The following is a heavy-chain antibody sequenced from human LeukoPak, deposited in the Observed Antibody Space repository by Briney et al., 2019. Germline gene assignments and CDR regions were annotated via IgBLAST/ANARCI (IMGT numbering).Heavy chain of an antibody. J-gene: IGHJ4*02. Sequence: GGSLRLSCAASGFTFNTYWMNWVRQAPGKGLEWVALMKPDESDRYYVESVKGRFTISRDNAKNSLYLQMNSLRAEDTAVYYCAKDTAYDFLSEFDYWGQGTLVTVSS. D-gene: IGHD3-3*01. V-gene: IGHV3-7*01. CDR1: GFTFNTYW. CDR3: AKDTAYDFLSEFDY. CDR2: MKPDESDR.